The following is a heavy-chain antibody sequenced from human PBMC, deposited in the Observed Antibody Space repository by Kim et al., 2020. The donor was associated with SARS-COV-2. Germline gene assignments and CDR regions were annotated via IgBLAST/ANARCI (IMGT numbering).Heavy chain of an antibody. CDR1: GGSISSGGYY. CDR3: ARDLRRGWRNWFDP. V-gene: IGHV4-31*03. Sequence: SETLSLTCTVSGGSISSGGYYWSWIRQHPGKGLEWIGYIYYSGSTYYNPSLKSRVTISVDTSKNQFSLKLSSVTAADTAVYYCARDLRRGWRNWFDPCGQGTLVTDSS. J-gene: IGHJ5*02. CDR2: IYYSGST. D-gene: IGHD3-10*01.